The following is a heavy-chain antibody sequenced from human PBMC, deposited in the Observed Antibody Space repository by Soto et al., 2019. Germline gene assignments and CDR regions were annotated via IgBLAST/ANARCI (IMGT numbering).Heavy chain of an antibody. CDR2: INPNSGGT. CDR3: ARGGATIGRVGYFDY. J-gene: IGHJ4*02. Sequence: QVQLVQSGAEVKKPGASVKVSCKASGYTFTGYYMHWVRQAPGQGLEWMGWINPNSGGTNYAQKFQGWVTMTRDTSISTAYMELSRLRSDDTAVYYCARGGATIGRVGYFDYWGQGTLVTVCS. D-gene: IGHD1-26*01. V-gene: IGHV1-2*04. CDR1: GYTFTGYY.